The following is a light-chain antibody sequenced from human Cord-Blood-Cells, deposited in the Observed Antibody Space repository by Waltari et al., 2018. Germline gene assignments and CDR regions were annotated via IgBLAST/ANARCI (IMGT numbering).Light chain of an antibody. J-gene: IGKJ4*01. CDR3: QQYGSSPPLT. CDR1: QSVSSSY. CDR2: GAS. Sequence: EIVLTQSPGTLSLSPGERATLSCRASQSVSSSYLAWYQQKPGQAPRRLIYGASSRATGIPDRFSGSGSGTDFTLTISRLEPEDFAVYYCQQYGSSPPLTFGGWTKVEIK. V-gene: IGKV3-20*01.